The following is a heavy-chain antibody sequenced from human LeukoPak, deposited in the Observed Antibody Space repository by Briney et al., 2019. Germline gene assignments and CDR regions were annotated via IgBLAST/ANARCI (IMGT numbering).Heavy chain of an antibody. CDR2: IYYSGST. Sequence: SETLSLTCTVSGGSISSSSYYWGWIRQPPGKGLEWIGSIYYSGSTYYNPSLKSRVTISVDTSKNQFSLKLSAVTAAGTAVYYCARHLPGDIVVVGAFDIWGQGTMVTVSS. CDR3: ARHLPGDIVVVGAFDI. D-gene: IGHD2-2*01. V-gene: IGHV4-39*01. J-gene: IGHJ3*02. CDR1: GGSISSSSYY.